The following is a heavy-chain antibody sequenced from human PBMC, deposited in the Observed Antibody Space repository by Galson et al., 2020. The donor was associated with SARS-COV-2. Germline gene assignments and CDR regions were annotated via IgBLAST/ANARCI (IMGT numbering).Heavy chain of an antibody. CDR2: IYYSGST. V-gene: IGHV4-59*01. CDR1: GGSISSYY. CDR3: ARRGCSSTSCHQFDY. Sequence: SETLSLTCTVSGGSISSYYWSWIRQPPGKGLEWIGYIYYSGSTNYNPSLKSRVTISVHTSKNQFSLKLSSVTAADTAVYYCARRGCSSTSCHQFDYWGQGTLVTVSS. J-gene: IGHJ4*02. D-gene: IGHD2-2*01.